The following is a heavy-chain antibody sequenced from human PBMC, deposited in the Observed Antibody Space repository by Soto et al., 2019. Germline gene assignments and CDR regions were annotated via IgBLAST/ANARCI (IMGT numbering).Heavy chain of an antibody. V-gene: IGHV3-23*01. CDR1: GFTFSSYA. CDR2: ISGSGGST. CDR3: AKYRGPSGSYYNAYYYYYYGMDV. J-gene: IGHJ6*02. Sequence: GGSLRLSCAASGFTFSSYAMSWVGQAPGKGLKWVSAISGSGGSTYNADSVKGRFTISRDNSKNTLNLQRNSRKAENTAVYYCAKYRGPSGSYYNAYYYYYYGMDVWGQGTTVTV. D-gene: IGHD3-10*01.